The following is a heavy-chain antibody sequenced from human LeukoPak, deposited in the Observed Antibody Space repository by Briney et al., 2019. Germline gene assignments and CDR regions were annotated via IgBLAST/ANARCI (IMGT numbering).Heavy chain of an antibody. CDR3: ARLVGATSLPFDY. J-gene: IGHJ4*02. V-gene: IGHV4-39*07. CDR1: GGSISSGSYY. D-gene: IGHD1-26*01. CDR2: INHSGST. Sequence: SETLSLTCTVSGGSISSGSYYWSWIRQPPGKGLEWIGEINHSGSTNYNPSLKSRVTISVDTSKNQFSLKLSSVTAADTAVYYCARLVGATSLPFDYWGQGTLVTVSS.